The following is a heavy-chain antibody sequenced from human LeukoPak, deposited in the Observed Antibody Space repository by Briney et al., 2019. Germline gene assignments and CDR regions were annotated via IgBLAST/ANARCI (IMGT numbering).Heavy chain of an antibody. CDR2: IYHSGST. Sequence: SETLPLTCTVSGYSISSGYYWGWIRQPPGKGLEWIGSIYHSGSTYYNPSLKSRVTISVDTSKNQFSLKLSSVTAADTAVYYCARVVVVVAATINWFDPWGQGTLVTVSS. V-gene: IGHV4-38-2*02. CDR1: GYSISSGYY. J-gene: IGHJ5*02. D-gene: IGHD2-15*01. CDR3: ARVVVVVAATINWFDP.